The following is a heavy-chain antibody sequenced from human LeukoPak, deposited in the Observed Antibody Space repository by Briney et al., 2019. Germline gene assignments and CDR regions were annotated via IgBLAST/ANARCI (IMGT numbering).Heavy chain of an antibody. V-gene: IGHV3-30-3*01. CDR3: ARNVRLGELSDFDY. CDR2: ISYNGVIK. CDR1: GFTFSDFA. J-gene: IGHJ4*02. D-gene: IGHD3-16*02. Sequence: GGSLRLSCAASGFTFSDFAMHWVRQAPGKGLEWVTLISYNGVIKYYADSVKGRFTISRDNSKNTLYLQMDTLRAEDTAVYYCARNVRLGELSDFDYWGQGTLVTVSS.